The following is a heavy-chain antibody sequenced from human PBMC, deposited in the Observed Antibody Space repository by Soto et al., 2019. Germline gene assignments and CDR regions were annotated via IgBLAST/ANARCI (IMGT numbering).Heavy chain of an antibody. CDR1: GGSISSGGYS. J-gene: IGHJ4*02. D-gene: IGHD6-6*01. CDR3: AGGIAARPLGY. CDR2: IYHSGST. V-gene: IGHV4-30-2*01. Sequence: QLQLQESGSGLVKPSQTLSLTCAVSGGSISSGGYSWSWIRQPPGKGLEWIGYIYHSGSTYYNPSLRSRVTLSVDRSKSQFSLKLSSVTAADTAVYYCAGGIAARPLGYWGQGTLVTVSS.